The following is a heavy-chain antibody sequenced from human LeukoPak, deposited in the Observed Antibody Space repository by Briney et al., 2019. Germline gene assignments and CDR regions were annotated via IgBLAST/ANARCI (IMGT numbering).Heavy chain of an antibody. J-gene: IGHJ4*02. D-gene: IGHD5-12*01. CDR3: ARGTDDYIVATTSFEY. CDR2: ISYSGST. Sequence: SETLSLTCTVSGGSISSYFWSWFRQPPGKGLEWIGYISYSGSTNYNPSLKSRITISLDTSKNQFSLKLSSVTAADTAVYYCARGTDDYIVATTSFEYWGQGTLVTVSS. CDR1: GGSISSYF. V-gene: IGHV4-59*08.